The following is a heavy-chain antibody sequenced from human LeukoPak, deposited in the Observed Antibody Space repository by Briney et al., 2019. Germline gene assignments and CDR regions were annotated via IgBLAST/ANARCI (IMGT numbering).Heavy chain of an antibody. D-gene: IGHD1-1*01. CDR1: GFSFSSFA. V-gene: IGHV3-23*01. CDR3: ARGQEFDDGVFDS. Sequence: GGSLRLSRAASGFSFSSFAMTWVRQAPAKGLEWVSTIRSNGATAYNADSVKGRFTISRDNSKNTVYLQMNSLRVEDTAIYYCARGQEFDDGVFDSWGQGTLVTVSS. J-gene: IGHJ4*02. CDR2: IRSNGATA.